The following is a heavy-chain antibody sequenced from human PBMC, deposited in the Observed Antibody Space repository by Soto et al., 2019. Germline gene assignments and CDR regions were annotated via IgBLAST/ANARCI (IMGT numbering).Heavy chain of an antibody. CDR1: GFIFSNFI. J-gene: IGHJ4*02. Sequence: EVQLLESGGDLVQSGGSLRLSCAASGFIFSNFIMAWVRQAPGKGLECVATISGGGDITYYTVSVRGRFAISRDNSKDTMYLVMNRLRADDTAVYYCAKDGYGKADYWGQGPWSPSPQ. CDR3: AKDGYGKADY. V-gene: IGHV3-23*01. CDR2: ISGGGDIT. D-gene: IGHD5-12*01.